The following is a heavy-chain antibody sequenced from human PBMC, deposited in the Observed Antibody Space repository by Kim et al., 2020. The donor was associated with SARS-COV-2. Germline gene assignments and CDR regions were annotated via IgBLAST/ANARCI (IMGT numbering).Heavy chain of an antibody. J-gene: IGHJ6*02. CDR1: GGTFSSYA. V-gene: IGHV1-69*13. D-gene: IGHD3-9*01. CDR2: IIPIFGTA. CDR3: ARDRGQVLRYFVHYGMDV. Sequence: SVKVSCKASGGTFSSYAISWVRQAPGQGLEWMGGIIPIFGTANYAQKFQGRVTITADESTSTAYMELSSLRSEDTAVYYCARDRGQVLRYFVHYGMDVWGQGTTVTVSS.